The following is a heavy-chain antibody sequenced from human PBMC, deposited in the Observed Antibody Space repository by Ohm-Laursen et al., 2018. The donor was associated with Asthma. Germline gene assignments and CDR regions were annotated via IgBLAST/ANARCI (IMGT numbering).Heavy chain of an antibody. D-gene: IGHD3-10*01. CDR2: IYYSGST. Sequence: TLSLTCTVSGGSISSGGYYWSWIRQHPGKGLEWIGYIYYSGSTYYNPSLKSRVTISVDTSKNQFSLKLSSVTAADAAVYYCARGPVGSGWGYFDYWGQGTLVTVSS. CDR1: GGSISSGGYY. CDR3: ARGPVGSGWGYFDY. J-gene: IGHJ4*02. V-gene: IGHV4-31*03.